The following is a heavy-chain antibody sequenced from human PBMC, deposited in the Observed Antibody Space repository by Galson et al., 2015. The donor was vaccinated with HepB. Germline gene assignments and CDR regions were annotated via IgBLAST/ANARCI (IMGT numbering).Heavy chain of an antibody. CDR1: GFTFSSYG. Sequence: SLRLSCAASGFTFSSYGMSWVRQAPGKGLEWVSAISGSGGSTYYADSVKGRFTISRDNSKNTLYLQMNSLRAEDTAVYYCASPEGNGDYRRNYYGMDVWGQGTTVTVSS. D-gene: IGHD4-17*01. V-gene: IGHV3-23*01. J-gene: IGHJ6*02. CDR2: ISGSGGST. CDR3: ASPEGNGDYRRNYYGMDV.